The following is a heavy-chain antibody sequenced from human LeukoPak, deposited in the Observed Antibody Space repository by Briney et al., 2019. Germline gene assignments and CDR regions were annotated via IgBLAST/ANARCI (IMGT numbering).Heavy chain of an antibody. D-gene: IGHD2/OR15-2a*01. Sequence: SETLSLTCTVSGGSISSYYWSWIRQPAGKGLEWIGYIYHSGSTYYNPSLKSRVTISVDRSKNQFSLKLSSVTAADTAVYYCARVRSPGAFLDYWGQGTLVTVSS. J-gene: IGHJ4*02. CDR2: IYHSGST. CDR1: GGSISSYY. CDR3: ARVRSPGAFLDY. V-gene: IGHV4-59*12.